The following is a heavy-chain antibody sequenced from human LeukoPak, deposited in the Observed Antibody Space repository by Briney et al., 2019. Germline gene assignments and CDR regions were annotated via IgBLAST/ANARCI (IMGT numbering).Heavy chain of an antibody. D-gene: IGHD5-24*01. Sequence: SETLSLTCAVYGGSFSGYYWSWIRQPPGKGLEWIGEINHSGSTNYNPSLKSRVTISVDTSKNQFSLKLSSVTAADRAVYYCARGADGYNSYFDYWGQGTLATVSP. CDR3: ARGADGYNSYFDY. CDR1: GGSFSGYY. CDR2: INHSGST. J-gene: IGHJ4*02. V-gene: IGHV4-34*01.